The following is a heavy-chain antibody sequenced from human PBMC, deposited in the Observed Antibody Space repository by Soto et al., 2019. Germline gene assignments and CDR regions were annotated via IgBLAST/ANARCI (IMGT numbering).Heavy chain of an antibody. CDR3: ARRSPSWAFDI. CDR1: GFTFSNYA. V-gene: IGHV3-23*01. D-gene: IGHD2-15*01. CDR2: ISGSGSST. J-gene: IGHJ3*02. Sequence: EVQLLESGGGLVQPGGSLRLSCAASGFTFSNYAMNWVRQAPGKGLEWVSVISGSGSSTYYADSVKGRFSISRDHSKNTLYLQMSILRADDTAVYYCARRSPSWAFDIWGQGTMVTVSS.